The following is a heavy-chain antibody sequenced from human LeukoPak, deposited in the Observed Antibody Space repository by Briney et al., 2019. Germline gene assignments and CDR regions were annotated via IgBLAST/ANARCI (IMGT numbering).Heavy chain of an antibody. D-gene: IGHD3-16*01. CDR2: IIGSGGST. J-gene: IGHJ4*02. CDR3: AKQRYGGEDY. Sequence: GGSLRLSCAASRFTFSSYAMTWVRQAPGKGLEWVSTIIGSGGSTYYADFVKGRFIISRDNSKNTLYLQMNSLRAEDTAVYYCAKQRYGGEDYWGQGTLVTVSS. V-gene: IGHV3-23*01. CDR1: RFTFSSYA.